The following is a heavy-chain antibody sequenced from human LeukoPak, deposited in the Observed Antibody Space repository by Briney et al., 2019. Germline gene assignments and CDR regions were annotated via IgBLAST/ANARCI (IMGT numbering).Heavy chain of an antibody. Sequence: SGPALVKPTQTLTLTCTFSGFSLSTSGMCVSWIRQPPGKALEWLARIDWDDDKYYSTSLKTRLTISKDTSKNQVVLTMTNMDPVDTATYYCARALTYDSSGYWKNYYYYYMDVWGKGTTVTVSS. V-gene: IGHV2-70*11. CDR2: IDWDDDK. CDR3: ARALTYDSSGYWKNYYYYYMDV. CDR1: GFSLSTSGMC. D-gene: IGHD3-22*01. J-gene: IGHJ6*03.